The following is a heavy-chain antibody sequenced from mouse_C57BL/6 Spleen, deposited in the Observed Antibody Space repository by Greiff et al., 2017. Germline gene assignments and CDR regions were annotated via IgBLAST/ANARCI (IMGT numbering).Heavy chain of an antibody. CDR3: ARWDFGSSWDFDY. D-gene: IGHD1-1*01. CDR2: INPSSGYT. J-gene: IGHJ2*01. Sequence: QVQLKESGAELARPGASVKMSCKASGYTFTSYTMHWVKQRPGQGLEWIGYINPSSGYTKYNQKFKDKATLTADKSSSTAYMQLSSLTSEDSAVYYCARWDFGSSWDFDYWGQGTTLTVSS. V-gene: IGHV1-4*01. CDR1: GYTFTSYT.